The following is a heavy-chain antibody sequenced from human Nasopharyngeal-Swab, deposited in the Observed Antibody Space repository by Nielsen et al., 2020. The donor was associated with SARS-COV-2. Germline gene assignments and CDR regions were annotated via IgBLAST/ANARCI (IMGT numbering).Heavy chain of an antibody. CDR1: GGSISSGDYY. CDR2: IYYSGST. CDR3: ARQSDYYYYGMDV. J-gene: IGHJ6*02. V-gene: IGHV4-61*08. Sequence: SETLSLTCTVSGGSISSGDYYWSWIRQPPGKGLQWIGYIYYSGSTNYNPSLKSRVTISVDTSKNQFSLKLSSVTAADTAVYYCARQSDYYYYGMDVWGQGTTVTVSS.